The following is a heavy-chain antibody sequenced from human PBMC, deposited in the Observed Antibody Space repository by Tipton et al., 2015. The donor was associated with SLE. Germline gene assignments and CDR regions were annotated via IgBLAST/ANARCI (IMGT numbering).Heavy chain of an antibody. V-gene: IGHV4-59*01. J-gene: IGHJ4*02. CDR1: GGSISSYY. CDR2: IYYSGST. CDR3: ARVGLGVDY. Sequence: TLSLTCTVSGGSISSYYWSWIRQPPGKGLEWIGYIYYSGSTNYNPSLKSRVTISVDTSKNQFSLKLSSVTAADTAVYYCARVGLGVDYWGQGTLVTVSS. D-gene: IGHD3-16*01.